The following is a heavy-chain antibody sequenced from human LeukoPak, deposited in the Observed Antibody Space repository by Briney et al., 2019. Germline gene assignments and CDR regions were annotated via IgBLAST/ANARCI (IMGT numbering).Heavy chain of an antibody. D-gene: IGHD6-6*01. Sequence: PSETLSLTCIVSGGSISSTSYYWGWIRQPPGKGLEWIGSGYYSGSTYYNPSLKSRVTISVDTSKNQFSLKLSSVTAADTAVYYCARGIAARPDSPLTYAVEVVDYWGQGTLVTVSS. CDR2: GYYSGST. CDR1: GGSISSTSYY. V-gene: IGHV4-39*07. J-gene: IGHJ4*02. CDR3: ARGIAARPDSPLTYAVEVVDY.